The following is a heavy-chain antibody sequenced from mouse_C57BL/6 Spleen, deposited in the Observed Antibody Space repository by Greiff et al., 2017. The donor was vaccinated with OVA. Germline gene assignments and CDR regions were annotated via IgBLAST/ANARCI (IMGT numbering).Heavy chain of an antibody. CDR2: ISNLAYSI. V-gene: IGHV5-15*01. J-gene: IGHJ1*03. Sequence: EVQRVESGGGLVQPGGSLKLSCAASGFTFSDYGMAWVRQAPRKGPEWVAFISNLAYSIYYADTVPGRFTISRGNAKTTLYLERSSLRSEDTAMYYCARQDYGNSHWYFDVWGTGTTVTVSS. CDR3: ARQDYGNSHWYFDV. D-gene: IGHD2-1*01. CDR1: GFTFSDYG.